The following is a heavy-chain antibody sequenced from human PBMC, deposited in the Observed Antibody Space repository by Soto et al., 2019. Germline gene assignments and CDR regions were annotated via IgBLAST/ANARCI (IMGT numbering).Heavy chain of an antibody. CDR1: GFTFSSYG. V-gene: IGHV3-33*01. CDR2: IWYDGSNK. D-gene: IGHD3-16*01. Sequence: GGSLRLSCAASGFTFSSYGMHWVRQAPGKGLEWVAVIWYDGSNKYYADSVKGRFTISRDNSKNTLDLQMNSLRADDTAMYYCASKILLGYWGQGTLVTVSS. J-gene: IGHJ4*02. CDR3: ASKILLGY.